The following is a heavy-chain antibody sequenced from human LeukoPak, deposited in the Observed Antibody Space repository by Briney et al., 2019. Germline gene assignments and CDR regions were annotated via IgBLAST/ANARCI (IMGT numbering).Heavy chain of an antibody. D-gene: IGHD2-2*02. CDR3: ARDIVGVPAAIAHGFDI. Sequence: TEKVSRKASGGTFSSFIVRWGPRARGQGLEERRGIIHIIGIGKYAQQFQGRVTSTADKSTRTAYMELSSLRSEDTAVDYRARDIVGVPAAIAHGFDIWGQGTMVTVSS. J-gene: IGHJ3*02. CDR2: IIHIIGIG. V-gene: IGHV1-69*10. CDR1: GGTFSSFI.